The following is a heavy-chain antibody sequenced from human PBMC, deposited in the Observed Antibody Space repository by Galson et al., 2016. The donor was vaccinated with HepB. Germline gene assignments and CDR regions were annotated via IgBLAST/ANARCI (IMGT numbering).Heavy chain of an antibody. CDR2: ISATGGST. J-gene: IGHJ3*01. V-gene: IGHV3-23*01. Sequence: SLRLSCAASGFTFTSYTMSWVRLAPGRGLEWVSTISATGGSTFYADSVKGRFIISRDDSENTLYLQVNSLGAGDTAVYFCAKAKSRYCADCASPFDVWGLGTMVSVSS. CDR1: GFTFTSYT. CDR3: AKAKSRYCADCASPFDV. D-gene: IGHD2-21*02.